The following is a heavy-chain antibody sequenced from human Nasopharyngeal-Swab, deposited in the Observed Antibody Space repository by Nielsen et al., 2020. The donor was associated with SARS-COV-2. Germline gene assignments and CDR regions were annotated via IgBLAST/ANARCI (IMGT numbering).Heavy chain of an antibody. Sequence: WIRQPPGKGLEWVANIKQDGSEKYYVDSVKGRFTISRDNAKNSLYLQMNSLRAEDTAVYYCASTEGDYFGYWGQGTLVTVSS. CDR3: ASTEGDYFGY. V-gene: IGHV3-7*03. CDR2: IKQDGSEK. J-gene: IGHJ4*02.